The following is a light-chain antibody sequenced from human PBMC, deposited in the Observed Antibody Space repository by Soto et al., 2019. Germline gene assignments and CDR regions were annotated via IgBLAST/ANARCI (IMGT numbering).Light chain of an antibody. V-gene: IGKV3-20*01. CDR1: QTVSSGF. CDR3: QHYGSSRT. Sequence: EIVLTQPPATLSLSPGERATVSCRASQTVSSGFLAWYQQKVGQAPSLLIYGASTRATGIPDRFSGSGSGTDFTLTISRLEPEDFAVYYCQHYGSSRTFGQGTKVDIK. J-gene: IGKJ1*01. CDR2: GAS.